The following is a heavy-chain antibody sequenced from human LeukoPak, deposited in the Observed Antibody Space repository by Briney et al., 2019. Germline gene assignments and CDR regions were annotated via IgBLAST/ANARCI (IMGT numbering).Heavy chain of an antibody. J-gene: IGHJ4*02. V-gene: IGHV3-30*18. D-gene: IGHD6-13*01. CDR1: GFTFSSYG. CDR3: AKVTFHRGDYSSSWNGFDY. CDR2: ISYDGSNK. Sequence: PGRSLRLSCAASGFTFSSYGMHWVRQAPGKGLEWVAVISYDGSNKYYADSVKGRFTISRDNSKNTLYLQMNSLRAEDTAVYYWAKVTFHRGDYSSSWNGFDYWGRGTLVPVSS.